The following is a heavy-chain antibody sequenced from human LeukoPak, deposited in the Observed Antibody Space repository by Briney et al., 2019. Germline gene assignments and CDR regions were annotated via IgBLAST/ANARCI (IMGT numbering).Heavy chain of an antibody. CDR2: ISSSSSYI. CDR1: GFTFSSYS. D-gene: IGHD6-19*01. Sequence: GGSLRLSCAASGFTFSSYSMNWVRQAPGKGLEWVSSISSSSSYIYYADSVKGRFTISRDNAKNSLYLQMNSLRAEDTAVYCCARGGWIDAFDIWGQGTMVTVSS. V-gene: IGHV3-21*01. J-gene: IGHJ3*02. CDR3: ARGGWIDAFDI.